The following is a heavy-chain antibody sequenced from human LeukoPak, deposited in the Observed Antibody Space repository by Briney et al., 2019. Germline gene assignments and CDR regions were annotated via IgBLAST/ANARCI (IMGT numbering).Heavy chain of an antibody. CDR3: ASPKRVDTAMVVGFDY. V-gene: IGHV3-21*01. CDR2: ISSSSSYI. Sequence: GGSLRLSCAASGFTFSSYSMNWVRQAPGKGLEWVSSISSSSSYIYYADSVKGRFTISRDNAKNSLYLQMNSLRAEDTAVYYCASPKRVDTAMVVGFDYWGQGTLVTVSS. D-gene: IGHD5-18*01. CDR1: GFTFSSYS. J-gene: IGHJ4*02.